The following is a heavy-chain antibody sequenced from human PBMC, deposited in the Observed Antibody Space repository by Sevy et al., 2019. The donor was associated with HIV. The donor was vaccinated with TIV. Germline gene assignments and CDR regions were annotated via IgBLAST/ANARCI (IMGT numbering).Heavy chain of an antibody. CDR1: GFTFSNYA. J-gene: IGHJ5*02. CDR2: ISHDEIHK. CDR3: AKEGTTMVRGVIIKPDNWFDP. D-gene: IGHD3-10*01. V-gene: IGHV3-30*04. Sequence: GGSLRLSCTAYGFTFSNYAVHWVRQAPGKGLEWVAIISHDEIHKDFADSVRGRFSISRDTSKNTIYLQMNSLRAEDTAVYYCAKEGTTMVRGVIIKPDNWFDPWGQGTLVTVSS.